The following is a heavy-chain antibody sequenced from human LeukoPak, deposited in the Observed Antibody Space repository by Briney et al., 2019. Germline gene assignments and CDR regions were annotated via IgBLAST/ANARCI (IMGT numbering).Heavy chain of an antibody. CDR1: GGSISSGGYY. CDR3: ARSQVVITSPFDY. Sequence: SETLSLTCTVSGGSISSGGYYWSWIRQHPGKGLEWIGYIYYSGSTNYNPSLKSRVTISVDTSKNQFSLKLSSVTAADTAAYYCARSQVVITSPFDYWGQGTLVTVSS. J-gene: IGHJ4*02. V-gene: IGHV4-61*08. CDR2: IYYSGST. D-gene: IGHD3-22*01.